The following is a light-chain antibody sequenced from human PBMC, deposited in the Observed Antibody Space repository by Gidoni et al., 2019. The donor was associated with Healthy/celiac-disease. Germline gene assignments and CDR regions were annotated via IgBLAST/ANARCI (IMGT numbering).Light chain of an antibody. Sequence: DVQVTQSSSSLSASVGGRVTITSQASQDSSNYLNWYHQKPGNAPKLLIYDASNLETGVPSRFSGSGSGTDFTFTISSLQPEDIATYYCQQYDNLPYTFGQGTKLEIK. CDR1: QDSSNY. CDR2: DAS. J-gene: IGKJ2*01. V-gene: IGKV1-33*01. CDR3: QQYDNLPYT.